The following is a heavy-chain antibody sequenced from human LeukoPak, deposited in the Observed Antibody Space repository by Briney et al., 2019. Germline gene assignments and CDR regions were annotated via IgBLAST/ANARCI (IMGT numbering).Heavy chain of an antibody. V-gene: IGHV4-34*01. D-gene: IGHD1-26*01. CDR2: INHSGST. Sequence: SETLSLTCAVYGGSFSGYYWSWIRPPPGKGLEWIGEINHSGSTNYNPSLKSRVTISVDTSKNQFSLQVNSVTPEDTAVYYCARYSGTQFGTWGQGTLVTVSS. CDR3: ARYSGTQFGT. CDR1: GGSFSGYY. J-gene: IGHJ5*02.